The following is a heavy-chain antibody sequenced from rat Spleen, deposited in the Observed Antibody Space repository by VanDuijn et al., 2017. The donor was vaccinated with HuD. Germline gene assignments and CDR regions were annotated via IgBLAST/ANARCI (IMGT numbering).Heavy chain of an antibody. CDR1: GFSLTSYH. CDR3: ARGGELDWFAY. D-gene: IGHD5-1*01. CDR2: IWTGGNT. Sequence: QVQLKESGPGLVQPSQTLSLTCTVSGFSLTSYHVSWVCQPPGKGLEWMGVIWTGGNTLYNSLLKSRLSISRDTSKSQVFLKVNSLQTEDTAMYFCARGGELDWFAYWGQGTLVTVSS. V-gene: IGHV2S12*01. J-gene: IGHJ3*01.